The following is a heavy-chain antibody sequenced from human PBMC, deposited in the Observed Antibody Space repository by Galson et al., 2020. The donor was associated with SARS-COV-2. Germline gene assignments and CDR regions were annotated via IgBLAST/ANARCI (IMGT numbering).Heavy chain of an antibody. CDR1: GFTVSSNY. CDR3: ARGLYYYGMGV. V-gene: IGHV3-53*01. J-gene: IGHJ6*02. Sequence: QIGESLKISCAASGFTVSSNYMSWVRQAPGKGLEWVSVIYSGGTTYYADSVKGRFTISRDNSKNTLYLQMNSLRAEDTAVYYCARGLYYYGMGVCGRGTTVSVSS. CDR2: IYSGGTT.